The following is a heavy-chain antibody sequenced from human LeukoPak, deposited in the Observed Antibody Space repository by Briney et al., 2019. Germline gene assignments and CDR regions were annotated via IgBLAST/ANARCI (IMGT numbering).Heavy chain of an antibody. CDR1: GGSISSSSYY. Sequence: SETLSLTCTVSGGSISSSSYYWGWIRQPPGKGLEWIGSIHYSGSTYYNPSLKSRVTISVDTSKNQFSLKLSSVTAADTAVYYCARGLNSGSFSRSYYYGSGSIYYYYYMDVWGKGTTVTVSS. CDR2: IHYSGST. J-gene: IGHJ6*03. D-gene: IGHD3-10*01. V-gene: IGHV4-39*07. CDR3: ARGLNSGSFSRSYYYGSGSIYYYYYMDV.